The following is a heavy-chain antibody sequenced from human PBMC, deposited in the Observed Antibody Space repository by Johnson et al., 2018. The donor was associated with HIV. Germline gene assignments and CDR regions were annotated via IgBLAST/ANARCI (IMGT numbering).Heavy chain of an antibody. CDR2: IYSGGST. J-gene: IGHJ3*02. D-gene: IGHD6-6*01. CDR1: GFTFSDYY. V-gene: IGHV3-11*04. Sequence: QVQLVESGGGLVTPGGSLRLSCAASGFTFSDYYMSCVRQAPGKGLEWVSVIYSGGSTYYADSVKGRFTISRDSAKNSLYLQMNSLRAEDTAVYYCASYSSSDAFDIWGQGTLVTVSS. CDR3: ASYSSSDAFDI.